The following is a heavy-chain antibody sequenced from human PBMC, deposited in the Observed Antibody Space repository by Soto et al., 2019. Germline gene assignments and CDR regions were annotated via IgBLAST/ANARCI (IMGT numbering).Heavy chain of an antibody. V-gene: IGHV4-39*02. CDR3: ARGPSRVLLVYAIMRLYGMDV. Sequence: PSDTLSLTCAVSGGFVRSDDHYWGWIRQLPGRGLEWIGSILYTGSSYYNPSLKSRVSMSVDTSRNLFSLNLTSVTAADTARYYCARGPSRVLLVYAIMRLYGMDVWGQGNTVTV. J-gene: IGHJ6*02. D-gene: IGHD2-8*01. CDR1: GGFVRSDDHY. CDR2: ILYTGSS.